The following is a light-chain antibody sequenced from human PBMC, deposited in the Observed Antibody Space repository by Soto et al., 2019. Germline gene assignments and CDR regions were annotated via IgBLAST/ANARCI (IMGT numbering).Light chain of an antibody. V-gene: IGLV2-14*01. CDR3: SSYTTSTSFIL. CDR1: SSDIGNYDF. CDR2: EVS. Sequence: QSVLTQPASVSGSPGQSITISCTGTSSDIGNYDFVSWYQQVPGTAPKAMIYEVSSRPSGVSNRFSGSKSRNTASLTIPGLQAEDEAYYYCSSYTTSTSFILFGGGTKLTVL. J-gene: IGLJ2*01.